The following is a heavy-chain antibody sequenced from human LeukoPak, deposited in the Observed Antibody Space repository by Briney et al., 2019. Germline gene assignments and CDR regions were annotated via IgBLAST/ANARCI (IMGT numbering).Heavy chain of an antibody. J-gene: IGHJ3*02. D-gene: IGHD3-10*01. CDR1: GFTFSSYS. CDR3: ARDRGGRVDAFDI. V-gene: IGHV3-48*04. CDR2: ISSSSSTI. Sequence: GGSLRLSCAASGFTFSSYSMNWVRQAPGKGLEWVSYISSSSSTIYYADSVKGRFTISRDNAKNSLYLQMNSLRAEDTAVYYCARDRGGRVDAFDIWGQGTMVTVSS.